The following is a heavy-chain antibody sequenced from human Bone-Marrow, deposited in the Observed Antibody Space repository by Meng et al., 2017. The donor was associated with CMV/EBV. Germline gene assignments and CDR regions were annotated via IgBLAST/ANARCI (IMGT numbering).Heavy chain of an antibody. V-gene: IGHV3-53*01. Sequence: GGSLRLSCAASGFTVSSNYMSWVRQAPGKGLEWVSVIYSGGSTYYADSVKGRFTISRDNAKNSLYLQMNSLRAEDTAVYYCARDTDYGSGRGYYFDYWGQGTLVTVSS. CDR1: GFTVSSNY. CDR3: ARDTDYGSGRGYYFDY. J-gene: IGHJ4*02. D-gene: IGHD3-10*01. CDR2: IYSGGST.